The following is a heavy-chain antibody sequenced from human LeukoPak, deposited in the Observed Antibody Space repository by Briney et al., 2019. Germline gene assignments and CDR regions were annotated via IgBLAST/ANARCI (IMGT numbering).Heavy chain of an antibody. D-gene: IGHD4-17*01. V-gene: IGHV4-4*09. Sequence: PSETLSLTCTVSGGSISSYYWSWIRQPPEKGLEWIGYIYTSGSTNYNPSLKSRVTISVDTSKNQFSLKLSSVTAADTAVYYCARGTTVKAFDIWGQGTMVTVSS. CDR1: GGSISSYY. CDR3: ARGTTVKAFDI. CDR2: IYTSGST. J-gene: IGHJ3*02.